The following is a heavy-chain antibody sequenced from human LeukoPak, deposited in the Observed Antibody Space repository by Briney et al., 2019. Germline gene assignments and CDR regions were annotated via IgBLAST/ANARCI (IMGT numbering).Heavy chain of an antibody. CDR3: AKDKITMIV. CDR1: GFTFSSYA. V-gene: IGHV3-23*01. CDR2: INRGGGST. Sequence: PGGSLRLSCAASGFTFSSYAMSWVRQAPGKGLEWVADINRGGGSTNSADSVKGRFTISRDNSKNTLYLQMNSLRAEDTAVYYCAKDKITMIVWGQRTRVTVSS. D-gene: IGHD3-22*01. J-gene: IGHJ4*02.